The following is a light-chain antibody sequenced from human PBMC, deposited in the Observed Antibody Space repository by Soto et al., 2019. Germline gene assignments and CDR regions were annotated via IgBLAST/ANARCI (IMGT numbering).Light chain of an antibody. CDR1: QSVSSN. V-gene: IGKV3-15*01. CDR3: QQYNDWLT. J-gene: IGKJ4*01. Sequence: EIVMTQSPATLSVSPGERATFSYRASQSVSSNLAWYQQKPGQAPRLLIYSASTRATGVPARFSGSGSGTEFTLTISSLQSEDFAVYYCQQYNDWLTFGGGTKVEIK. CDR2: SAS.